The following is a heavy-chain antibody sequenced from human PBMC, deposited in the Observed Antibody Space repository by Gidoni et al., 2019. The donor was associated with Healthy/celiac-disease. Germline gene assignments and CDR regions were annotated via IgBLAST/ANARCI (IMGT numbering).Heavy chain of an antibody. CDR2: INPNSGGT. CDR1: GYTFTGYY. V-gene: IGHV1-2*04. CDR3: AREGGIAAAGKDYYDSSGYYYYFDY. D-gene: IGHD3-22*01. J-gene: IGHJ4*02. Sequence: QVQLVQSGAEVKKPGASVKVACKASGYTFTGYYMHWVRQAPGQGLEWMGWINPNSGGTNYAQKFQGWVTMTRDTSISTAYMELSRLRSDDTAVYYCAREGGIAAAGKDYYDSSGYYYYFDYWGQGTLVTVSS.